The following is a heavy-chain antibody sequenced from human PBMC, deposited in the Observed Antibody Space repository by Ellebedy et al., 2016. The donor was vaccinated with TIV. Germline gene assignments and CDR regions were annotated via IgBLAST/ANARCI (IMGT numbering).Heavy chain of an antibody. CDR2: ISGNGGRT. Sequence: GESLKISCAASGFTFSSYAMSWVRQAPGKGLEWVSSISGNGGRTDYADSVKGRFTISRDNSNNSLYLQMNSLRAEDTAVYYCAKGRRMVYSTGGLDYWGQGTLVTVPS. CDR1: GFTFSSYA. CDR3: AKGRRMVYSTGGLDY. D-gene: IGHD2-8*01. J-gene: IGHJ4*02. V-gene: IGHV3-23*01.